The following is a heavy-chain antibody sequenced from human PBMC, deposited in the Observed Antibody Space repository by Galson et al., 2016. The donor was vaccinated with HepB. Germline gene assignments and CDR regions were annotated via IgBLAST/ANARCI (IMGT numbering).Heavy chain of an antibody. J-gene: IGHJ4*02. D-gene: IGHD2/OR15-2a*01. Sequence: SLRLSCAASGFFFSSYRMYWVRQAPGKGLVWVSRISSDGSRTTYADSVKGRFTISRDNAKNTLYLQMNSLRADDTAVYFCARWDDYLYFGYWGQGALVTASS. CDR2: ISSDGSRT. CDR3: ARWDDYLYFGY. CDR1: GFFFSSYR. V-gene: IGHV3-74*01.